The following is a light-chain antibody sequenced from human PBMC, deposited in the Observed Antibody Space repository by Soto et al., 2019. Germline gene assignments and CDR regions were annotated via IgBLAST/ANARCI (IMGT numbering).Light chain of an antibody. CDR3: QHYYNSWT. Sequence: DLVLTPSPDSLAVSLGTSATIKCKSSQNNENYLAWYQQKAGHPPKLLIDWASTRAPGVPDRFSGSGSGTDFTLTISSLQAEDVAVYYCQHYYNSWTFGQGTKVDIK. J-gene: IGKJ1*01. CDR1: QNNENY. CDR2: WAS. V-gene: IGKV4-1*01.